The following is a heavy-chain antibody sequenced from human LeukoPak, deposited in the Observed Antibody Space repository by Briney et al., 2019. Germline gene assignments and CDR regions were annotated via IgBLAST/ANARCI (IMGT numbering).Heavy chain of an antibody. CDR1: GGSISSGDYY. D-gene: IGHD5-18*01. Sequence: SETLSLTCTVSGGSISSGDYYWTWIRQPPGKGLEWIGYIYYSGSAYYNPSLKSRVTISVDTSKSQFSLKLSSVTAADTAVYYCARMGVAGTAMVYGYWGQGTLVTVSS. J-gene: IGHJ4*02. V-gene: IGHV4-30-4*02. CDR3: ARMGVAGTAMVYGY. CDR2: IYYSGSA.